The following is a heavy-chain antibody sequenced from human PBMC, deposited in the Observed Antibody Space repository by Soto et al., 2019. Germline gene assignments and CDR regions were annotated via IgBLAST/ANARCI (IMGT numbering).Heavy chain of an antibody. CDR3: ARVFYDSGGFYYDY. CDR2: ISSNGGST. Sequence: EVQLVESGEGLVQPGGSLRLSCAASGFTFSSYGMHWVRQAPGKGLECVSGISSNGGSTYYADSVKGRFTISRDNSKNTLYRQMGSLRAEDMAVYYCARVFYDSGGFYYDYWGQGTLVTVSS. D-gene: IGHD3-22*01. CDR1: GFTFSSYG. J-gene: IGHJ4*02. V-gene: IGHV3-64*02.